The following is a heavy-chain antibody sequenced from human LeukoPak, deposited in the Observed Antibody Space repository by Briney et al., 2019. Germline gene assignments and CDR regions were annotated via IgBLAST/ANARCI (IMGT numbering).Heavy chain of an antibody. Sequence: SETLSLTCTVSGASISSSSYYWGWIRQPPGKGLEWIGSIYYSGSTYYNPSLKSRITISVDTSKNQFSLKLSPVTAADTAVYCWAGLPLGSSGQNWFDLWGQGTLVTVSS. CDR3: AGLPLGSSGQNWFDL. D-gene: IGHD3-22*01. V-gene: IGHV4-39*01. J-gene: IGHJ5*02. CDR2: IYYSGST. CDR1: GASISSSSYY.